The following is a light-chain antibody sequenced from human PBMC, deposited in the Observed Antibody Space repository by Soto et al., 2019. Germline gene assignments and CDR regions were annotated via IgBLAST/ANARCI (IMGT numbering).Light chain of an antibody. CDR3: QHSNHLPL. CDR1: QDIGTY. CDR2: DAS. Sequence: DIQMTQSPPSLSASVGDRVTITCQASQDIGTYLNWYQHKPGKAPNLVIYDASNLETGVPSRFSGGGSVTDFTFTISSLRPEDIATYYCQHSNHLPLFGPGTKVDF. J-gene: IGKJ3*01. V-gene: IGKV1-33*01.